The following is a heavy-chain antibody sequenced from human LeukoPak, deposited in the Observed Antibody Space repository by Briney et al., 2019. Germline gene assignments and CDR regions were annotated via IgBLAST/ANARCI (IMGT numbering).Heavy chain of an antibody. Sequence: SETLSLTCTVSGGSISGFYWSWIRQPPGKGLEWIAYIYHSGSSNYNPSLKSRVTLSVDTSKNEFSLKLTSVTAADTAVYYCARDAGQTTSFWGQGTLVTVSS. V-gene: IGHV4-59*01. CDR1: GGSISGFY. CDR3: ARDAGQTTSF. D-gene: IGHD4-11*01. J-gene: IGHJ4*02. CDR2: IYHSGSS.